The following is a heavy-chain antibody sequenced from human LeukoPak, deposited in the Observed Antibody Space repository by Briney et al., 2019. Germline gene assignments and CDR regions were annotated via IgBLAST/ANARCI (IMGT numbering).Heavy chain of an antibody. Sequence: PSQTLSLTCTVSGGSLSSGSYYWSWIRQPAGKGLEWIGRIYTSGGTNYNPSLKSRVTISVDTSKNQFSLKLSSVTAADTAVYYCARGRFGDWFDPWGQGTLVTVSS. J-gene: IGHJ5*02. D-gene: IGHD3-10*01. V-gene: IGHV4-61*02. CDR2: IYTSGGT. CDR1: GGSLSSGSYY. CDR3: ARGRFGDWFDP.